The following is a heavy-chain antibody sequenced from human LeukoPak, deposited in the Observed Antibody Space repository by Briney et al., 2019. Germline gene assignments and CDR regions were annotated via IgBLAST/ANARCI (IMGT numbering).Heavy chain of an antibody. CDR2: MNPDNDDT. V-gene: IGHV1-8*03. CDR3: ARGRRFVVVPAATYYFDY. CDR1: GYTFNDYD. Sequence: ASVKVSCKTSGYTFNDYDINWVRQAPGQGLEWMGYMNPDNDDTGYAQKFQGRVTITRNTSISTAYMELSSLRSEDTAVYYCARGRRFVVVPAATYYFDYWGQGTLVTVSS. D-gene: IGHD2-2*01. J-gene: IGHJ4*02.